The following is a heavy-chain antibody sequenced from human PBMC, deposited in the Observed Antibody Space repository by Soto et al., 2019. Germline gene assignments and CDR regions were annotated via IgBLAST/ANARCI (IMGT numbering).Heavy chain of an antibody. CDR1: GFTFSSYA. J-gene: IGHJ4*02. CDR2: ISGSGGST. Sequence: EVQLLESGGGLVQPGGSLRLSCAASGFTFSSYAMSWVRQAPGKGLEWVSAISGSGGSTYYADSVKGRFTISRDNSKKPMYLQMNSLRAEDTAVYYCAKDRGGKWLRLGPGISDYWGQGTLVTVSS. V-gene: IGHV3-23*01. D-gene: IGHD5-12*01. CDR3: AKDRGGKWLRLGPGISDY.